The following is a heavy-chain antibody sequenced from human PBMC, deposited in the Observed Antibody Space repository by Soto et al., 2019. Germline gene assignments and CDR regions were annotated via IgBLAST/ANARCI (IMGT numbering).Heavy chain of an antibody. V-gene: IGHV1-18*01. Sequence: ASVKVSCKASGYTFTSYGISWVRQAPGQGLEWMGWISAYSGNTNYAQKFQGRVTMTTDTSTSTAYMELRSLRSDDTAVYYCARGGVGFGELFSFDYWGQGTLVTVSS. CDR3: ARGGVGFGELFSFDY. D-gene: IGHD3-10*01. J-gene: IGHJ4*02. CDR2: ISAYSGNT. CDR1: GYTFTSYG.